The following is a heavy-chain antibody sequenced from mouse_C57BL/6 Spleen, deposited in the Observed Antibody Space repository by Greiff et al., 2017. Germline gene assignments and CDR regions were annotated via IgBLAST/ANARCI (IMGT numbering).Heavy chain of an antibody. Sequence: VQLQQSGAELVRPGASVKLSCTASGFNIKDDYMHWVKQRPEQGLEWIGWFDPENGDTEYASKYQGKATITADTSSNTAYLQLSSLTSEDTAVYYCTTDYYSNYGFAYWGQGTLVTVSA. V-gene: IGHV14-4*01. CDR2: FDPENGDT. CDR1: GFNIKDDY. CDR3: TTDYYSNYGFAY. J-gene: IGHJ3*01. D-gene: IGHD2-5*01.